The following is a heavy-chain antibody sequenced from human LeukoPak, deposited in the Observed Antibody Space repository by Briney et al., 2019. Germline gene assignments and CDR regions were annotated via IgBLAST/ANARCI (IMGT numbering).Heavy chain of an antibody. D-gene: IGHD3-22*01. CDR3: AKDPTMIVVVIPDY. J-gene: IGHJ4*02. CDR1: GFTFSSYA. Sequence: GGSLRLSCAASGFTFSSYAMSWVRQAPGKGLEWVSAISGSGGSTYYADSVKGRFTIPRDNSKNTLYLQMNSLRAEDMAVYYCAKDPTMIVVVIPDYWGQGTLVTVSS. V-gene: IGHV3-23*01. CDR2: ISGSGGST.